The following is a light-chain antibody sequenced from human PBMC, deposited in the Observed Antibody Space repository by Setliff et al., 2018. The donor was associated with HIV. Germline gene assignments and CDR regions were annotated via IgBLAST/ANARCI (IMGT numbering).Light chain of an antibody. CDR1: HSNIGTTT. Sequence: QSVLTQPPSASGTPGQRVTISCSGSHSNIGTTTVNWYQRLPGAAPKLLIYTNSHRPSGVPDRFSGSKSGTSASLAIRGLRSEDEAEYYCASWDDTLKVYVFGSGTKVTVL. CDR2: TNS. J-gene: IGLJ1*01. CDR3: ASWDDTLKVYV. V-gene: IGLV1-44*01.